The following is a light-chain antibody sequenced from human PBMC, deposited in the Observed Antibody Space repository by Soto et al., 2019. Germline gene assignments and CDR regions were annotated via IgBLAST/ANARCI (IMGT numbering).Light chain of an antibody. CDR3: QSYGSSLSASYV. CDR1: SSNIGAGYA. CDR2: GNT. J-gene: IGLJ1*01. V-gene: IGLV1-40*01. Sequence: QSALTQPASVSGAPGQRVTISCTGSSSNIGAGYAVHWYQQLPGKAPKLLIYGNTNRPSGVPDRFSGSKSGTSASLAITGLQAEDEADYYCQSYGSSLSASYVFGGGTKLTVL.